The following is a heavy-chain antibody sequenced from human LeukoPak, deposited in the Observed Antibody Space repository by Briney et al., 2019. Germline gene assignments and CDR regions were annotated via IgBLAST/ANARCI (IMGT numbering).Heavy chain of an antibody. D-gene: IGHD1-26*01. CDR2: IWYDGSNK. CDR1: GFTFSSYG. Sequence: GGSLRLSCAASGFTFSSYGMHWVRQAPGKGLEWVAVIWYDGSNKYYADSVKGRFTISRDNAKNSLYLQMNSLRAEDTAVYYCAKWELYSGFYYIDYWGQGTLATVSS. V-gene: IGHV3-33*03. J-gene: IGHJ4*02. CDR3: AKWELYSGFYYIDY.